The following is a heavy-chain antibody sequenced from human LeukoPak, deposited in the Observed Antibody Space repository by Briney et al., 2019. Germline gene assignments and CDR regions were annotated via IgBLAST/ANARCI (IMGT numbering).Heavy chain of an antibody. CDR1: GFTFSNAW. V-gene: IGHV3-15*01. Sequence: GGSLRLSCAASGFTFSNAWVSWVRQAPGKGLEWVGRIKSKTDGGTTDYAAPVKGRFTISRDDSKNTLYLQMNSLKTEDTAVYYCTTSYSSSDFDPWGQGTLVTVSS. J-gene: IGHJ5*02. CDR2: IKSKTDGGTT. CDR3: TTSYSSSDFDP. D-gene: IGHD6-13*01.